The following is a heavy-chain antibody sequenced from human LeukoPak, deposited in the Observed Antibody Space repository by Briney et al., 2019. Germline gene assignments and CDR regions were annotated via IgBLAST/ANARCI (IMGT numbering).Heavy chain of an antibody. D-gene: IGHD3-10*01. V-gene: IGHV3-23*01. Sequence: PGGSLRLSCAASGFTFSSYAMSWVRQAPGKGLEWVSAISGSGGSTYYAASVKGRFTISRDNSKNTLYLQLNSLRAEDTALYYCAKDWNRYGSGNYYNSWGYWGQGTLVTVSS. CDR2: ISGSGGST. CDR3: AKDWNRYGSGNYYNSWGY. J-gene: IGHJ4*02. CDR1: GFTFSSYA.